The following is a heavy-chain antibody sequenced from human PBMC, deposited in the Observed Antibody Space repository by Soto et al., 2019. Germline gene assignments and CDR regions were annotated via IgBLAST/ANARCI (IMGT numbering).Heavy chain of an antibody. CDR1: GYTFTRYD. D-gene: IGHD4-17*01. Sequence: QVQLVQSGAEVKKPGASVKVSFKASGYTFTRYDINWVRQATGQGLEWMGWMNANSGNTGYAQKFQGRVTITRNTAISTANMELSSMRYEDTAVYYCARTLDGDDVDYWGQGTLVTVSS. V-gene: IGHV1-8*01. CDR2: MNANSGNT. CDR3: ARTLDGDDVDY. J-gene: IGHJ4*02.